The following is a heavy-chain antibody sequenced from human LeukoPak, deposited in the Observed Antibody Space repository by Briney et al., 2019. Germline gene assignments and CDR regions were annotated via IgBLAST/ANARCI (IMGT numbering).Heavy chain of an antibody. J-gene: IGHJ5*02. D-gene: IGHD2-2*01. V-gene: IGHV4-34*01. CDR3: ARRRSKRYCSSTSCFGRFDP. Sequence: SETLSLTCAVYGGSFSGYYWSWIRQPPGKGLEWIGEINHSGSTNYNPSLKNRVTISVDTSKNQFSLKLSSVTAADTAVYYCARRRSKRYCSSTSCFGRFDPWGQGTLVTVSS. CDR1: GGSFSGYY. CDR2: INHSGST.